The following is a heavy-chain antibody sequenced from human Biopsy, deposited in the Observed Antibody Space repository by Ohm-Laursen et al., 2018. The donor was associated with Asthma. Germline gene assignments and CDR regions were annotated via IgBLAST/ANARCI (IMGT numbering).Heavy chain of an antibody. D-gene: IGHD5-24*01. V-gene: IGHV4-30-2*01. CDR2: IYHSGST. Sequence: SQTLSLTCAVSGGSISSGGYSWSWLRQPPGKGLEWNGYIYHSGSTYYNPSLKSRLTISVNRSKNQFSLKLSSVTAADTAVYYCARVKDGYNFDYWGQGTLVTVSS. CDR3: ARVKDGYNFDY. CDR1: GGSISSGGYS. J-gene: IGHJ4*02.